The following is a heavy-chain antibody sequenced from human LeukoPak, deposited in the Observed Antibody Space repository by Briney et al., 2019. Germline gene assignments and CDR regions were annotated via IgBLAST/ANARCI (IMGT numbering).Heavy chain of an antibody. CDR1: GGSISSYY. D-gene: IGHD6-6*01. V-gene: IGHV4-59*08. Sequence: SETLSLTCTVSGGSISSYYWSWIRQPPGKGLEWIGYIYYSGSTNYNPSLKSRVTMFVDMSKNQFSLRLSSVTAADTAVYYCARHRAYSSSSPFDYWGQGTLVTVSS. J-gene: IGHJ4*02. CDR3: ARHRAYSSSSPFDY. CDR2: IYYSGST.